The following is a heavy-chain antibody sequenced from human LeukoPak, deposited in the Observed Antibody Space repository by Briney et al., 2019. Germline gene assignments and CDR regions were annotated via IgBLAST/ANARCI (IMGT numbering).Heavy chain of an antibody. Sequence: ASVEVSCKASGYTFTSYDINWVRQATGQGLEWMGWMNLNSGNTGYAQKFQGRVTMTRNTSISTAYMVLSSLRSEDTAVYYCAREVSSTRKYYYYGMDVWGQGTTVTVSS. V-gene: IGHV1-8*01. CDR1: GYTFTSYD. CDR2: MNLNSGNT. J-gene: IGHJ6*02. D-gene: IGHD2-2*01. CDR3: AREVSSTRKYYYYGMDV.